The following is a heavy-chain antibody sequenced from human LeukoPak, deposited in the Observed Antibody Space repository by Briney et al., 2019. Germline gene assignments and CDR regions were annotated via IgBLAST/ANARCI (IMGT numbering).Heavy chain of an antibody. D-gene: IGHD6-19*01. J-gene: IGHJ4*02. V-gene: IGHV1-18*01. Sequence: ASVKVSCKASGYIFSSYGIGWVRQAPGQGLEWMGWISAYNGNTKYAQKFQGRVTMTTDTSTSTGYMELRSLRSDDTAVYYCARDRHASSGWTGEFDYWGQGTLVTVSS. CDR1: GYIFSSYG. CDR2: ISAYNGNT. CDR3: ARDRHASSGWTGEFDY.